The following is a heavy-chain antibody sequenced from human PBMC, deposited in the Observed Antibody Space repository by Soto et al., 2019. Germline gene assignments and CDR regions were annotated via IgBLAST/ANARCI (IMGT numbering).Heavy chain of an antibody. V-gene: IGHV4-59*01. CDR2: IYYSGST. CDR3: ARGGHSSSSFTYYFDY. CDR1: GGSISSYY. J-gene: IGHJ4*02. Sequence: KPSETLSLTCTVSGGSISSYYWSWIRQPPGKGLEWIGYIYYSGSTNYNPSLKSRVTISVDTSKNQFSLKLSSVTAADTAVYYCARGGHSSSSFTYYFDYWGQGTLVTVSS. D-gene: IGHD6-6*01.